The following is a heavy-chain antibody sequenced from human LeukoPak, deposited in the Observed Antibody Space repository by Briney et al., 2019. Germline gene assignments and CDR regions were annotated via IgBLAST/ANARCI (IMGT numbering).Heavy chain of an antibody. CDR1: GFTFEDYA. V-gene: IGHV3-9*01. CDR2: ISSNSGSI. CDR3: VKERSRTGYFDY. Sequence: SLGLSCAVSGFTFEDYAMHWARQAPGKGLDWVAAISSNSGSINYADSVKGRFTISRDNAKNSLYLQMNSLRADDTAFYYCVKERSRTGYFDYWGQGTLVTVSS. J-gene: IGHJ4*02. D-gene: IGHD2-2*01.